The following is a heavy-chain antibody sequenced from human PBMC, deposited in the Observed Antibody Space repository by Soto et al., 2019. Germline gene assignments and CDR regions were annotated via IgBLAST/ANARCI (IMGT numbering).Heavy chain of an antibody. Sequence: ASVKVSRKASGYTFTSYGISWVRQAPGQGLEWMGWISAYNGNTNYAQKFQGRVTMTTDTSTSTAYMELRSLRSDDTAVYYCARVVGFWSGYPKPYYGMDVWGQGTTVTVSS. CDR2: ISAYNGNT. CDR1: GYTFTSYG. D-gene: IGHD3-3*01. J-gene: IGHJ6*02. V-gene: IGHV1-18*04. CDR3: ARVVGFWSGYPKPYYGMDV.